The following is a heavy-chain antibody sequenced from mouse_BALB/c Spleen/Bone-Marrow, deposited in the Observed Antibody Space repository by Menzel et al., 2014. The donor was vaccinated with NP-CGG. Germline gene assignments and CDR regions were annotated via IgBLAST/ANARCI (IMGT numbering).Heavy chain of an antibody. Sequence: EVQLQQSGAELVKPGASVKLSCTASGFSIKDTYMHWVKQRPEQGLEWIGRIDPANGNTKYDPKFQGKATITADTSSNTAYLQLSSLTSEDTAVYYCALYYYGSSGFAYWGKGLWSLSLQ. CDR3: ALYYYGSSGFAY. CDR2: IDPANGNT. D-gene: IGHD1-1*01. V-gene: IGHV14-3*02. CDR1: GFSIKDTY. J-gene: IGHJ3*01.